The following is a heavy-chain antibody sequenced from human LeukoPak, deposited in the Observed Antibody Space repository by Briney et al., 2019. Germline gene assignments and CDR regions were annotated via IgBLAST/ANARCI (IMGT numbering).Heavy chain of an antibody. CDR2: IKPDGSEK. Sequence: GGSLRLSCAASGFTFSNYWMDWVRQVPGKGLEWVGNIKPDGSEKNYVDSVKGRFTISRDDARNSLYLQMDNVRAEDTAVYYCARPLRFGDTSAYRALDIWGQGTLVSVSS. CDR1: GFTFSNYW. CDR3: ARPLRFGDTSAYRALDI. J-gene: IGHJ3*02. D-gene: IGHD3-22*01. V-gene: IGHV3-7*01.